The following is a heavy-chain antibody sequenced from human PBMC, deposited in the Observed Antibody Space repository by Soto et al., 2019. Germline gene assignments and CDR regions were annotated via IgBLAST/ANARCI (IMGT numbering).Heavy chain of an antibody. J-gene: IGHJ6*02. V-gene: IGHV1-8*01. CDR3: ARGLRVRFLEWSPSGMDV. Sequence: APVKVSCKASGYTFTSYDINWVRQATGQGLEWMGWMNPNSGNTGYAQKFQGRVTMTRNTSISTAYMELSRLRSEDTAVYYCARGLRVRFLEWSPSGMDVWSQATTVTVSS. CDR2: MNPNSGNT. D-gene: IGHD3-3*01. CDR1: GYTFTSYD.